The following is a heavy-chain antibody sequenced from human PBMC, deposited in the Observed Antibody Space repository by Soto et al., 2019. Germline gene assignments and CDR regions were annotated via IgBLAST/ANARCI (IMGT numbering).Heavy chain of an antibody. V-gene: IGHV1-18*04. D-gene: IGHD6-6*01. Sequence: QAQLAQSGPELKSPGASVKVSCKASGYTFTDYAVSWVRQAPGQGFQWVGWISPYSGNTTSAENFFDRVTMTTDTSTKTAYLELRSLRSDDTAVYYCARDHGLAWAVRHANYYYAMDVWGQGTTVTVSS. CDR3: ARDHGLAWAVRHANYYYAMDV. CDR1: GYTFTDYA. J-gene: IGHJ6*02. CDR2: ISPYSGNT.